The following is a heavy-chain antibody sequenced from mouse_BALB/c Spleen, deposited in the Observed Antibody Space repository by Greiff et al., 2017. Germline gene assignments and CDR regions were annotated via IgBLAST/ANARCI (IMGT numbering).Heavy chain of an antibody. CDR2: ISSGSSTI. V-gene: IGHV5-17*02. Sequence: DVMLVESGGGLVQPGGSRKLSCAASGFTFSSFGMHWVRQAPEKGLEWVAYISSGSSTIYYADTVKGRFTISRDNPKNTLFLQMTSLRSEDTAMYYCARYYYYAMDYWGQGTSVTVSS. CDR3: ARYYYYAMDY. J-gene: IGHJ4*01. CDR1: GFTFSSFG.